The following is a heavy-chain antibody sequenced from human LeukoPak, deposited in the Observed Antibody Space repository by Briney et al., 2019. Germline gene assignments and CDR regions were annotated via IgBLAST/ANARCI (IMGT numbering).Heavy chain of an antibody. Sequence: ASVKVSCKTSGFTFTGYGISWMRQAPGQGLEWMAWISANNGDTHYAQRLQGRVTLTTDTSTGTAYMEVRSLRSDDTAVYYSATKAMASSLGCWGQGTLVTVSS. CDR1: GFTFTGYG. V-gene: IGHV1-18*04. CDR2: ISANNGDT. J-gene: IGHJ1*01. D-gene: IGHD5-18*01. CDR3: ATKAMASSLGC.